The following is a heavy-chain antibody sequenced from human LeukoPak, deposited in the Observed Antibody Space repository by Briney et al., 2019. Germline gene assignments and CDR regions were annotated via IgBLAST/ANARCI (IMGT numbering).Heavy chain of an antibody. CDR3: ARDSGSYGFSAFDI. J-gene: IGHJ3*02. CDR2: ISSSSSYI. V-gene: IGHV3-21*01. Sequence: GGSLRLSCTASGFTFSSYSMNWVRQAPGKGLEWVSSISSSSSYIYYADSVKGRFTISRDNAKNSLYLQMNSLRAEDTAVYYCARDSGSYGFSAFDIWGQGTMVTVSS. CDR1: GFTFSSYS. D-gene: IGHD1-26*01.